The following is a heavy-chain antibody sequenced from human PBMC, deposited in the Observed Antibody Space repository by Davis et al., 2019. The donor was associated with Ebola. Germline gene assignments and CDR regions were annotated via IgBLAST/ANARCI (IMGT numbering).Heavy chain of an antibody. CDR3: ARRGSTMFNWFDP. V-gene: IGHV5-51*01. D-gene: IGHD3-10*02. Sequence: GESLKISCHGSGYSFTSYWIGWVRQMPGKGLEWMGIIYPGDSDTRYSPSFQGQVTISADKSISTAYLQWSSLKASDTAMYYCARRGSTMFNWFDPWGQGTLVTVSS. CDR1: GYSFTSYW. J-gene: IGHJ5*02. CDR2: IYPGDSDT.